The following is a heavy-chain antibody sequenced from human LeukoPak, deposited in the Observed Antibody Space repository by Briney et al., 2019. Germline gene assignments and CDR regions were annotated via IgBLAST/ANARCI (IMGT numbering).Heavy chain of an antibody. CDR3: ARAQHSSSWDY. CDR1: GGSISSYY. J-gene: IGHJ4*02. Sequence: SETLSLTCTVSGGSISSYYWSWIRQPPGKGLEWIGYIYYSGSTNYNPSLKSRVTISVDTSKNQFSLKLSSVTAADTAVYYCARAQHSSSWDYWGQGTLVTVSS. CDR2: IYYSGST. V-gene: IGHV4-59*01. D-gene: IGHD6-13*01.